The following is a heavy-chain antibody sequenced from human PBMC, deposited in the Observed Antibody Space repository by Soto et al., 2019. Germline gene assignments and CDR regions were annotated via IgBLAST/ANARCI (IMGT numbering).Heavy chain of an antibody. CDR2: MYYSGST. Sequence: PSETLSLTCTGSGGSITGDYWSWIRQPPGKGLEWIGYMYYSGSTNYNPSLKSRVTISVDTSKNQFSLKLSSVTAADTAVYYCARGRGWVDPWGQGTLVTVS. CDR3: ARGRGWVDP. V-gene: IGHV4-59*01. CDR1: GGSITGDY. J-gene: IGHJ5*02.